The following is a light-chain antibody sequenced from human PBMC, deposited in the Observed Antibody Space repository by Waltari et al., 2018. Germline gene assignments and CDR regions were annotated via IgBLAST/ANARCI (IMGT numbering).Light chain of an antibody. CDR3: QQRSSRPPAYS. Sequence: EIVLTQSPATLCLSPGERVTLPCRASQSVNNYLAWYQQKPGQAPRILIYDDSSRATAIPARLSGNESWTDFTLTISSLEAEDFAVYYCQQRSSRPPAYSFGQGTRLEIK. CDR1: QSVNNY. J-gene: IGKJ2*03. CDR2: DDS. V-gene: IGKV3-11*01.